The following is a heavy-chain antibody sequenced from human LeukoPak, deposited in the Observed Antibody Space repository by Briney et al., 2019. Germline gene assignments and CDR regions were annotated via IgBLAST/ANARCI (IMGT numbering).Heavy chain of an antibody. J-gene: IGHJ3*02. D-gene: IGHD5-18*01. Sequence: PGGSLRLSCAASGFTFSSYSMNWVRQAPGKGLEWVSSISSSSSYIYYADSVKGRFTISRDNAKNSLYLQMNSLRAEDTAVYYCARDSRDTLPNEDIWGQGTMVTVSS. CDR3: ARDSRDTLPNEDI. CDR1: GFTFSSYS. CDR2: ISSSSSYI. V-gene: IGHV3-21*01.